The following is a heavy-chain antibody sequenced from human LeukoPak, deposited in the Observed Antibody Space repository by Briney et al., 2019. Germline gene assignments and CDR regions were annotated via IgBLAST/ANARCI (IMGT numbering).Heavy chain of an antibody. Sequence: GGSLRLSCAASGFTVSSNYMSWVRQAPGKGLEWVSVIYSGGSTYYADSVKGRFTISRDNSKNTLYLQMNSLRAEDTAVYYCARDYRPRYCSSTSCYSLHYMDVWGQGTTVTVSS. CDR2: IYSGGST. CDR1: GFTVSSNY. V-gene: IGHV3-53*01. J-gene: IGHJ6*03. D-gene: IGHD2-2*01. CDR3: ARDYRPRYCSSTSCYSLHYMDV.